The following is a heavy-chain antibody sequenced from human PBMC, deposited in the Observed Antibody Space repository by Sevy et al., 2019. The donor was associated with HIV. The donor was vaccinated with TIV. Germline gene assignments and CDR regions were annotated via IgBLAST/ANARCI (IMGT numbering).Heavy chain of an antibody. V-gene: IGHV4-39*01. Sequence: SETLSLTCNVSGGSISSSRHYWGWIRQSPGKSLEWIGSRFYSGGAYYNPSLQSRVTMSVDTSKNHVSLNLKSVTAADTAVYYCARHPLGNWFDLWGQGILVTVSS. CDR3: ARHPLGNWFDL. CDR2: RFYSGGA. CDR1: GGSISSSRHY. J-gene: IGHJ5*02. D-gene: IGHD3-16*01.